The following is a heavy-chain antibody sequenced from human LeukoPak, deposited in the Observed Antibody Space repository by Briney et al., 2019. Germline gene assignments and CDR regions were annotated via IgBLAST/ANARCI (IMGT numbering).Heavy chain of an antibody. Sequence: QTGGSLRLSCAASGFTFSSYAMSWVRQAPGKGLEWVSAISGSGGSTYYADSVKGRFTISRDNSKNTLYLQMNSLKVEDTAVYYCAKVRYSAGGWFDPWGQGTLVTVSS. CDR3: AKVRYSAGGWFDP. J-gene: IGHJ5*02. CDR1: GFTFSSYA. CDR2: ISGSGGST. V-gene: IGHV3-23*01. D-gene: IGHD5-18*01.